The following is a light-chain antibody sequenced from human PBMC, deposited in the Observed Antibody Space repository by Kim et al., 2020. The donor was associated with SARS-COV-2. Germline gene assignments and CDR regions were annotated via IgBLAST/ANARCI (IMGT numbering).Light chain of an antibody. V-gene: IGKV1-39*01. CDR1: QSISSY. CDR2: AAS. CDR3: QQSYTTPLT. Sequence: SASVGDRVTITCRASQSISSYLNWYQQRPGKAPKLLIYAASSLQSGVPSRFSGSGSGTDFTLTISSLQPEDFATYYCQQSYTTPLTFGGGTKLEI. J-gene: IGKJ4*01.